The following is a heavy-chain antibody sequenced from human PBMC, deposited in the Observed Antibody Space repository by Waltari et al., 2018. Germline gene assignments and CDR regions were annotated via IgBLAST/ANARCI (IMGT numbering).Heavy chain of an antibody. CDR1: GFTFKNRA. Sequence: EVQLVESGGGLVKPGGSLRLSCSASGFTFKNRAMTWVRQAPGKGLEWVASISMNSTYIFYSASVKGRFTISRDNADNSLTLQMNSLEAADTALYYCASRVSSPGGLDVWGQGTTVTVSS. J-gene: IGHJ6*02. CDR2: ISMNSTYI. D-gene: IGHD3-16*01. CDR3: ASRVSSPGGLDV. V-gene: IGHV3-21*02.